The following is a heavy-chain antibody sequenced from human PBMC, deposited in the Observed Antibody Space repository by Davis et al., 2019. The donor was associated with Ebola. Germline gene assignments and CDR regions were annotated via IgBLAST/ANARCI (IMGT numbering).Heavy chain of an antibody. Sequence: AVSVKVSCKAFGYTFTSYGISWVRQAPGQGLEWMGWISAYNGNTNYAQKLQGRVTMTTDTSTSTAYMELRSLRSDDTAVYYCARGKWELLYFDYWGQGTLVTVSS. CDR3: ARGKWELLYFDY. CDR2: ISAYNGNT. V-gene: IGHV1-18*01. CDR1: GYTFTSYG. J-gene: IGHJ4*02. D-gene: IGHD1-26*01.